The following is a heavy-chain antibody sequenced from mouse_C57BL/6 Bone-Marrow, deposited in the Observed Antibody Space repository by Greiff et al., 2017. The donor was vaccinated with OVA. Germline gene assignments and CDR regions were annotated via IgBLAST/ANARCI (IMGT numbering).Heavy chain of an antibody. D-gene: IGHD3-3*01. J-gene: IGHJ3*01. CDR3: ASWDRLAWFAY. CDR2: INPSSGYT. Sequence: QVQLQQSGAELAKPGASVQLPCKASGYTFTSYWMHWVKQRPGQGLEWIGYINPSSGYTKYNQKFKDKATLTADKSSSTAYMQLSSLTYEDSAVYYCASWDRLAWFAYWGQGTLVTVSA. V-gene: IGHV1-7*01. CDR1: GYTFTSYW.